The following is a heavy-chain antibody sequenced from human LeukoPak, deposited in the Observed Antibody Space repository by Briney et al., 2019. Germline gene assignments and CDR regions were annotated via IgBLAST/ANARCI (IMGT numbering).Heavy chain of an antibody. D-gene: IGHD3-16*01. Sequence: PSETLSLTCTVSGGSISSYYWSWIRQPPGKGLEWIGYIYYSGSTNYNPSLKSRVTISVDTSKNQFSLKLSSVTAADTAVFYCARDISVGDYAWWLDPWGQGTLVTVSS. V-gene: IGHV4-59*01. CDR1: GGSISSYY. CDR3: ARDISVGDYAWWLDP. J-gene: IGHJ5*02. CDR2: IYYSGST.